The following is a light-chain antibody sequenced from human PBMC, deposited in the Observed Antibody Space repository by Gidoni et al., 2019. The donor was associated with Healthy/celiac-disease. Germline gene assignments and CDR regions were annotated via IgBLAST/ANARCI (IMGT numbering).Light chain of an antibody. CDR1: QSVSSN. V-gene: IGKV3-15*01. J-gene: IGKJ1*01. CDR2: GAS. CDR3: KQYNNCPPWT. Sequence: TQSPATLSVSPGERATLSCRASQSVSSNLAWYQQKPGQAPMLLIYGASTRATGIPARFSGSGSGTEFTLTISRLQSEDFAVYYCKQYNNCPPWTFGQGTKVEIK.